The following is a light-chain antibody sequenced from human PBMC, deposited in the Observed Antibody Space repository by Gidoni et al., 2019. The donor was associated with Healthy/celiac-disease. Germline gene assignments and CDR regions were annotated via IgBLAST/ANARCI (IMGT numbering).Light chain of an antibody. CDR1: HSITGSY. Sequence: EIVLTQSPGTLALSPGEKATLSCRASHSITGSYLAWYQQKPGQPPRLLIYGASNRATGIPDRFSGSGSGPDFTLTISRLEPEDSAVYYCQQYATSPPWPFGQGTKVDIK. CDR3: QQYATSPPWP. CDR2: GAS. J-gene: IGKJ1*01. V-gene: IGKV3-20*01.